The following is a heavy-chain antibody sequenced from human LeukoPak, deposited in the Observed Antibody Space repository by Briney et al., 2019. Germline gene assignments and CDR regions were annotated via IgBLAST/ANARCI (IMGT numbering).Heavy chain of an antibody. J-gene: IGHJ4*02. CDR1: GYTFTGYY. Sequence: ASVKVSCKASGYTFTGYYMHWVRQAPGQGLEWMGWINPNSGGTNYAQKFQGRVTMTRDTSISTAYMELSRLRSDDTAVYYCARDQSDYGDYVGPDYWGQGTLVTVSS. CDR3: ARDQSDYGDYVGPDY. D-gene: IGHD4-17*01. V-gene: IGHV1-2*02. CDR2: INPNSGGT.